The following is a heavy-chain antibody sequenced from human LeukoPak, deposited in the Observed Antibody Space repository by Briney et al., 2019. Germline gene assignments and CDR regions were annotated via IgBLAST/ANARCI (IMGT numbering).Heavy chain of an antibody. V-gene: IGHV3-30*02. J-gene: IGHJ4*02. CDR3: AKDRLVGRGVYFDY. Sequence: TGGSLRLSCAASGFTFSSYEMHWVRQAPGKGLEWVAFIRYDGSNKYYADSVKGRFTISRDNSKSTLYLQMNSLRAEDTAVYFCAKDRLVGRGVYFDYWGQGTLVTVSS. CDR2: IRYDGSNK. CDR1: GFTFSSYE. D-gene: IGHD1-26*01.